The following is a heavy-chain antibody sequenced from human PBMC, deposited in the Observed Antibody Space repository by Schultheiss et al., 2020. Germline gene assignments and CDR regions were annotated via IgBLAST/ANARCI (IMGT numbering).Heavy chain of an antibody. V-gene: IGHV3-21*01. CDR1: GFTFSSYG. Sequence: GGSLRLSCAASGFTFSSYGMHWVRQAPGKGLEWISSVSSSSTYISYADSVKGRFTISRDNAKNSLYLQMNSLRAEDTAVYYCARGTGTLDYWGQGTLVTVSS. CDR2: VSSSSTYI. D-gene: IGHD1-1*01. CDR3: ARGTGTLDY. J-gene: IGHJ4*02.